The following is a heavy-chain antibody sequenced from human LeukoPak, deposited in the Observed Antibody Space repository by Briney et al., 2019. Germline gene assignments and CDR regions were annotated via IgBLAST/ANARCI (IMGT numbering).Heavy chain of an antibody. V-gene: IGHV3-30*18. CDR2: ISYDGSNK. D-gene: IGHD2-2*01. Sequence: PGRSLRLSCAASGVTFSSYGMHWVRQAPGKGLEWVAVISYDGSNKYYADSVKGRFTISRDNSKNTLYLQMNSLRAEDTAVYYCAKDFYQLLSPFDYWGQGTLVTVSS. CDR1: GVTFSSYG. CDR3: AKDFYQLLSPFDY. J-gene: IGHJ4*02.